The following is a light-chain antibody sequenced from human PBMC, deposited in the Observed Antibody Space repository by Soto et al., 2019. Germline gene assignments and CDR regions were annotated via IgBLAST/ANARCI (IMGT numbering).Light chain of an antibody. CDR3: CSYTSSSTHV. V-gene: IGLV2-14*03. Sequence: QSALTQPASVSGSPGQSITISCTGTSSDVGGYNFVSWYQQHPGKVPKLMIFDVNRRPSGVSDRFSGSKSGNTSSLTISGLQAEDEGDYYCCSYTSSSTHVFGSGTKVTVL. J-gene: IGLJ1*01. CDR1: SSDVGGYNF. CDR2: DVN.